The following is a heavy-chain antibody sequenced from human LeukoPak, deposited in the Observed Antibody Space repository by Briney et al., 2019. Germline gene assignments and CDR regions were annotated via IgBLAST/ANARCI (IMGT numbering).Heavy chain of an antibody. CDR1: GFTFSSYG. CDR2: IRYDERNK. Sequence: GGSLRLSCAASGFTFSSYGMHWVRQAPGKGLEWVTFIRYDERNKYYADSVKGRFTISRDNSKNTLYLQMNSLRAEDTAVYYCAKPRPGGSTEPFDSWGQGTLVTVSS. V-gene: IGHV3-30*02. J-gene: IGHJ4*02. D-gene: IGHD1-26*01. CDR3: AKPRPGGSTEPFDS.